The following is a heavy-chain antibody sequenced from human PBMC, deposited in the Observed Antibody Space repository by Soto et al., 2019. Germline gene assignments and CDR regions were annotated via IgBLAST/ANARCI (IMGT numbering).Heavy chain of an antibody. CDR2: INPDGSGT. CDR3: VRERDTYGYANLDY. D-gene: IGHD5-18*01. V-gene: IGHV3-74*01. Sequence: EVQLVESGGGLVQPGGSLRLSCAVSGFTFSSFWMPWVLQAPGKGLVWVSRINPDGSGTSYADSVKGRLTISRDNAENTLYLQVNSLRVDHTAVYYCVRERDTYGYANLDYWGQGTLVTVSS. J-gene: IGHJ4*02. CDR1: GFTFSSFW.